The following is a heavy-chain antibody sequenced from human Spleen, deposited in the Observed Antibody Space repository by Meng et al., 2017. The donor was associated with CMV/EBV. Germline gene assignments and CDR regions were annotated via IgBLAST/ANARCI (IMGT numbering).Heavy chain of an antibody. CDR3: ARGYCSSTSCAPPDY. D-gene: IGHD2-2*01. V-gene: IGHV4-31*01. CDR2: IYYRGSP. CDR1: GGSISSSSYY. J-gene: IGHJ4*02. Sequence: SETLSLTCTVSGGSISSSSYYWGWIRQPPGKGLEWIGYIYYRGSPYYNPSLKSPVIISVDTSKNQFSLRLSSVTAADTAVYYCARGYCSSTSCAPPDYWGQGTLVTVSS.